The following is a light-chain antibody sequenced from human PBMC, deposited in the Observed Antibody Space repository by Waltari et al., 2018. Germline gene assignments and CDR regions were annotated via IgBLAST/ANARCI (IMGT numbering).Light chain of an antibody. CDR2: ASS. Sequence: EVLLTQSPVTLSVSPGEPATLSCRASESVNSDLALYYQKPGQAPRLLMYASSARATGVPVRFTGSGFDTDFTLTISSLQSEDLGIYHCQQYNKWPPTFGGGTKVEIK. CDR1: ESVNSD. CDR3: QQYNKWPPT. V-gene: IGKV3-15*01. J-gene: IGKJ4*01.